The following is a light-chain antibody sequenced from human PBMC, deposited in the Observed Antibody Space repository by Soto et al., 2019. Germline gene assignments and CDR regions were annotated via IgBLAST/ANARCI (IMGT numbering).Light chain of an antibody. CDR3: AAWDDRLGSVL. V-gene: IGLV1-47*02. Sequence: QAVLTQAPSASGTPGQGVTISCSGSSSNIGNKYVYWYHQFPGAAPKLLIYSNNQRPSGVPDRFSGSKSGTSASLAISGLRSEDEGDYYCAAWDDRLGSVLFGGGTQLTVL. CDR2: SNN. J-gene: IGLJ2*01. CDR1: SSNIGNKY.